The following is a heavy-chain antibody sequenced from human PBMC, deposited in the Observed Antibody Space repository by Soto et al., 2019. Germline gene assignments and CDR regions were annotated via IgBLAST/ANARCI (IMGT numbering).Heavy chain of an antibody. J-gene: IGHJ4*02. CDR1: GDSVGSGAVY. CDR3: ARDTMAFGFDY. D-gene: IGHD3-10*01. CDR2: MYYTGRT. Sequence: ETLSLTCTVSGDSVGSGAVYWTWIRQPPGKGLEWIGYMYYTGRTTYNPSLKSRVTISMDASKNQFALNLTSVTAADTAMYYCARDTMAFGFDYWGQGALVTVSS. V-gene: IGHV4-61*08.